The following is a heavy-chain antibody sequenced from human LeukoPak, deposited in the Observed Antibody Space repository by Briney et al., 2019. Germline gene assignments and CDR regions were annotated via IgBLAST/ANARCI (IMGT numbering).Heavy chain of an antibody. Sequence: GGSLRLSCAASGFTFSSYGMHWVRQAPGKGLEWVAVMSYDGSNKYYADSVKGRFTISRDNSKNTLYLQMNSLRAEDTAVYYCAKDNAALVVVPAATIDYWGQGTLVTVSS. CDR1: GFTFSSYG. V-gene: IGHV3-30*18. D-gene: IGHD2-2*01. CDR3: AKDNAALVVVPAATIDY. J-gene: IGHJ4*02. CDR2: MSYDGSNK.